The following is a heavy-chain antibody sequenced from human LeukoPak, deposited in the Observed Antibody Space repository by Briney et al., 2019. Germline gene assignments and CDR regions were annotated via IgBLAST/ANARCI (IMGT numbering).Heavy chain of an antibody. CDR2: ISAYNGNT. D-gene: IGHD3-10*01. V-gene: IGHV1-18*01. Sequence: GASVKVSCKASVYTFTSYGISWVRQAPGQGLEWMGWISAYNGNTNYAQKLQGRVTMTTDTSTSTAYMELRSLRSDDTAVYYCARAPYYYGSGSGNWFDPWGQGTLVTVSS. CDR1: VYTFTSYG. J-gene: IGHJ5*02. CDR3: ARAPYYYGSGSGNWFDP.